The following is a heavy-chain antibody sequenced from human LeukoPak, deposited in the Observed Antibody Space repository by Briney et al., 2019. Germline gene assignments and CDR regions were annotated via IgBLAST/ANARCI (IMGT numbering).Heavy chain of an antibody. D-gene: IGHD6-19*01. CDR2: ISWNSGSI. Sequence: GRSLRLSCAASGFTFDDYAMHWVRQAPGKGLEWVSGISWNSGSIGYADSVKGRFTISRDNAKNSLYLQMNSLRAEDMALYYCAKDIGYSSGWYSAFDIWGQGTMVTVS. V-gene: IGHV3-9*03. J-gene: IGHJ3*02. CDR3: AKDIGYSSGWYSAFDI. CDR1: GFTFDDYA.